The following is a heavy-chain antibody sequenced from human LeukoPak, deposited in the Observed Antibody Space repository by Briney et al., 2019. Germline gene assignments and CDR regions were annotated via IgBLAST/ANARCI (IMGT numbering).Heavy chain of an antibody. CDR2: ISAYNGNT. D-gene: IGHD3-9*01. Sequence: ASVKVSCKASGYTFTSYGISWVRQAPGQGLEWMGWISAYNGNTNYAQKLQGRVTMTTDTSTSTAYMELRSLRSDDTAVYYCARDFEWAHSQPRRKGDDYWGQGTLVTVSS. V-gene: IGHV1-18*01. J-gene: IGHJ4*02. CDR1: GYTFTSYG. CDR3: ARDFEWAHSQPRRKGDDY.